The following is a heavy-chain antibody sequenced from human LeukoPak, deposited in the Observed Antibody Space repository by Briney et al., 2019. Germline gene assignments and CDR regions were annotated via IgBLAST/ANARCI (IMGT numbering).Heavy chain of an antibody. J-gene: IGHJ1*01. CDR1: GGSISGSSYY. CDR2: IYYSGST. Sequence: NPSETLSLTCTVSGGSISGSSYYWGWIRQPPGKGLEWIGSIYYSGSTYYNPSLKSRVTISVDTSKNQFSLKLNSVTATDTALYYCAKDKCSSTSCYRLPEYFQHWGQGTLVTVSS. V-gene: IGHV4-39*02. D-gene: IGHD2-2*02. CDR3: AKDKCSSTSCYRLPEYFQH.